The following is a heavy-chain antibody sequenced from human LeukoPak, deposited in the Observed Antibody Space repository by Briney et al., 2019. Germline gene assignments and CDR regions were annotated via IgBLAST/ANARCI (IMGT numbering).Heavy chain of an antibody. Sequence: AASVKVSCKASGYTFTGYYMHWVRQAPGQGLEWMGWINPNSGGTNYAQKFQGRVTMTRDTSISTAYMELSRLRSDDTAVYYCAKRGAEVGATVAPGDYWGQGTLVTVSS. D-gene: IGHD1-26*01. CDR3: AKRGAEVGATVAPGDY. CDR2: INPNSGGT. CDR1: GYTFTGYY. J-gene: IGHJ4*02. V-gene: IGHV1-2*02.